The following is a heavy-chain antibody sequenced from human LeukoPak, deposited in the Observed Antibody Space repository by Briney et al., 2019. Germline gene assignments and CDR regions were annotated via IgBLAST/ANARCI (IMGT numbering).Heavy chain of an antibody. CDR2: MNPNSGNT. V-gene: IGHV1-8*01. CDR3: ARGVRGVVPARLKQWLVRGGSTGSYFDY. J-gene: IGHJ4*02. Sequence: ASVKVSCKASGYTFTSYDINWVRQATGQGLEWMGWMNPNSGNTGYAQKFQGRVTMTRNTSISTAYMELSSLRSEDTAVYYCARGVRGVVPARLKQWLVRGGSTGSYFDYWGQGTLVTVSS. CDR1: GYTFTSYD. D-gene: IGHD6-19*01.